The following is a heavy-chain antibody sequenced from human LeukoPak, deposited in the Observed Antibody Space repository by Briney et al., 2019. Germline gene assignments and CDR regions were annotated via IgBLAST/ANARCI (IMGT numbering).Heavy chain of an antibody. CDR3: ARAVVDSSGWYYFDY. CDR1: GFTFSSYD. V-gene: IGHV3-13*01. J-gene: IGHJ4*02. D-gene: IGHD6-19*01. Sequence: GGSLRLSCAASGFTFSSYDMHWVRQATGKGLEWVSAIGTAGDTYYPGSVKGRFTISRENAKNSLYLQMNSLRAGDTAVYYGARAVVDSSGWYYFDYWGQGTLVTVSS. CDR2: IGTAGDT.